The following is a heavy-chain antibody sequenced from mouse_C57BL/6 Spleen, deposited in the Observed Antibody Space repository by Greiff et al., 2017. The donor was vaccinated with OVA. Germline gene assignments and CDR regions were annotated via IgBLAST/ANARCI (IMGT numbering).Heavy chain of an antibody. CDR2: ISSGGSYT. Sequence: EVQLVESGGDLVKPGGSLKLSCAASGFTFSSYGMSWVRQTPDKRLEWVATISSGGSYTYYPASVKGRFTISRDNAKNHLYLQMSSLKSEDTAMYYCARHYGYDGNYYAMDYWGQGTSVTVSS. CDR1: GFTFSSYG. D-gene: IGHD2-2*01. J-gene: IGHJ4*01. V-gene: IGHV5-6*01. CDR3: ARHYGYDGNYYAMDY.